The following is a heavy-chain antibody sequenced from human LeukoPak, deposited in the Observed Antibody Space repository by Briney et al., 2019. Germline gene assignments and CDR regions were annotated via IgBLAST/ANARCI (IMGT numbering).Heavy chain of an antibody. J-gene: IGHJ4*02. D-gene: IGHD3-9*01. CDR3: ARHSLILTGYPFDY. V-gene: IGHV4-59*08. CDR1: GGSISSKY. Sequence: SETLSLTCTVSGGSISSKYWSWIRQPPGKELEWIGYIYYSGSTKYNPSLESRVSISVDTSKNQFSLKLTSVTAADTAVYYCARHSLILTGYPFDYWGQGTLVTVSS. CDR2: IYYSGST.